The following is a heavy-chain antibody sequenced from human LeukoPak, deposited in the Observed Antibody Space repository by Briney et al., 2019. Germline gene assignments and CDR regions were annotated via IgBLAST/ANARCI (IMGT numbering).Heavy chain of an antibody. CDR2: IFFSGST. D-gene: IGHD5-24*01. J-gene: IGHJ3*02. V-gene: IGHV4-59*01. Sequence: SETLSLTCTVSGASISSDYWSWIRQPPGKGLEWIGYIFFSGSTNYNPSLKRRVTMSVDTSRNQFSLKLSSVTAADTAVYYCARGEMATTDNAFDIWGQGAMVTVSS. CDR3: ARGEMATTDNAFDI. CDR1: GASISSDY.